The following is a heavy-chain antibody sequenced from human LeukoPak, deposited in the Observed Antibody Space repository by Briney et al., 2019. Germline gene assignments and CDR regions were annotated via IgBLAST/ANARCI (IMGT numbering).Heavy chain of an antibody. Sequence: PSETLSLTCSVSGGSISSSAYYWGWIRQPPGKGLESIGSIYYSGTTYYNPSLKNRITISVDTSKNQFSLRLNSVTAADTAVYRCARLLCSGSDCYLDYWGQGALVTVSS. D-gene: IGHD2-21*02. CDR3: ARLLCSGSDCYLDY. CDR1: GGSISSSAYY. V-gene: IGHV4-39*01. J-gene: IGHJ4*02. CDR2: IYYSGTT.